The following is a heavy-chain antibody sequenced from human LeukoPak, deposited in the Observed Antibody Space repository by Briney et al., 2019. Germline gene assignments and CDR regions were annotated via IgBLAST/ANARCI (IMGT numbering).Heavy chain of an antibody. CDR2: ISERGGST. V-gene: IGHV3-23*01. Sequence: GGSLTLSCVVSGISLSNYAMTCVPQAPGKGPEWVSYISERGGSTTYAECVKGRFTISTDTSLNTLYLQMNSLRGEETAVYYCAKMRSAREYWGQGNLVTVSS. D-gene: IGHD1-26*01. CDR1: GISLSNYA. CDR3: AKMRSAREY. J-gene: IGHJ4*02.